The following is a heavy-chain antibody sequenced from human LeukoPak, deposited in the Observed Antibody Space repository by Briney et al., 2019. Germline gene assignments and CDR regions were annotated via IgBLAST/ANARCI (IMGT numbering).Heavy chain of an antibody. Sequence: ASVKVSCKASGYTFTSYGISWVRQAPGQGLEWMGWISAYNGNTNYAQKLQGRVTMTTDTSTSTAYMELRSLRSDDTAVYYCARAGGMSSSWYFFPRPLDYWGQGTLVTVSS. D-gene: IGHD6-13*01. V-gene: IGHV1-18*01. CDR1: GYTFTSYG. CDR2: ISAYNGNT. J-gene: IGHJ4*02. CDR3: ARAGGMSSSWYFFPRPLDY.